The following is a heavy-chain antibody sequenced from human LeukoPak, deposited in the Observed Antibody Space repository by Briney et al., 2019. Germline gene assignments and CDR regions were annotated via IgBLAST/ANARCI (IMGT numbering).Heavy chain of an antibody. Sequence: GGSLRLSCAGSGFSFSSYGMHWVRQAPGKGLEWMAFIRSDGSNKYYADSVKGRFTISRDNSKNTLYLQMNSLRVQDTAVYYCAKRGSGDGYADWGQGTLVTVSS. CDR2: IRSDGSNK. V-gene: IGHV3-30*02. CDR1: GFSFSSYG. CDR3: AKRGSGDGYAD. D-gene: IGHD5-24*01. J-gene: IGHJ4*02.